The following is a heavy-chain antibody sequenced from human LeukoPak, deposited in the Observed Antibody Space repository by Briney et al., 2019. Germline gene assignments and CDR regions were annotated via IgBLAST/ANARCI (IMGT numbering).Heavy chain of an antibody. CDR3: IGSGSQDDY. CDR1: GGTFSSYA. V-gene: IGHV1-69*04. J-gene: IGHJ4*02. D-gene: IGHD3-10*01. Sequence: SVKVSCKASGGTFSSYAISWVRQAPGQGLEWMGRIIPILGIANYAQKFQGRVTMTEDTSTDTAYMELSSLRSEDTAVYYCIGSGSQDDYWGQGTLVTVSS. CDR2: IIPILGIA.